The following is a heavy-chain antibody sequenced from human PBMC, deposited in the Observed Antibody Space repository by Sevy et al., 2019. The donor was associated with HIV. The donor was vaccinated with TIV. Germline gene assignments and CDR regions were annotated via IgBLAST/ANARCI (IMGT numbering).Heavy chain of an antibody. CDR3: SRSAFGSGTYLNDY. Sequence: ASVKVSCKASGYSFTGYCIHWVRQAPGQGLEWMGRVNPNGRGTNYAQKFQGRVTMTRDTSIGTAYMDLTRLRSDDTAVYYCSRSAFGSGTYLNDYWGQGTLVTVSS. D-gene: IGHD3-10*01. V-gene: IGHV1-2*06. CDR1: GYSFTGYC. J-gene: IGHJ4*02. CDR2: VNPNGRGT.